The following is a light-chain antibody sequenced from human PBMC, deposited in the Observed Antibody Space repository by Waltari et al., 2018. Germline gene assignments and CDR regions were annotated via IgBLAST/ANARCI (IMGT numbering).Light chain of an antibody. CDR3: QHYVRLPAT. CDR2: GAS. V-gene: IGKV3-20*01. J-gene: IGKJ1*01. Sequence: EIVLTQSPGTLSLSPGERATLSCRASQSVSRTLAWYQQKPGQAPRLLIYGASTRATGIPERFSGGGSGTDFSLTINRLEPEDFAVYYCQHYVRLPATFGQGTKVESK. CDR1: QSVSRT.